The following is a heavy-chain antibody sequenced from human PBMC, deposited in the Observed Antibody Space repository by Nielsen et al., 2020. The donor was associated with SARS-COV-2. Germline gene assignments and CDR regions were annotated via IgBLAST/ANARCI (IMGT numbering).Heavy chain of an antibody. D-gene: IGHD2-15*01. J-gene: IGHJ6*02. CDR1: GYTFTSYY. Sequence: ASVKVSCKASGYTFTSYYMHWVRQAPGQGLEWMGIINPSGGSTSYAQKFQGRVTLTRDTSINTAYMELSSLRADDTAVYFCARGPGDCSGGSCYSAVGGYTYFYFGMDVWGQGTTVTVSS. CDR2: INPSGGST. CDR3: ARGPGDCSGGSCYSAVGGYTYFYFGMDV. V-gene: IGHV1-46*01.